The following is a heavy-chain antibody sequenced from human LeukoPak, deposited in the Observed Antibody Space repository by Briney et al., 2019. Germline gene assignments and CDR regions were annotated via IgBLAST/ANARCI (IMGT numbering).Heavy chain of an antibody. D-gene: IGHD5-12*01. V-gene: IGHV1-58*02. CDR2: IVVGSGNT. J-gene: IGHJ4*02. CDR3: AARVGYSGYESSYYFDY. Sequence: EASVKVSCKASGFTFTSSAMQWVRQARGQRLEWIGWIVVGSGNTNYAQKFQERVTITRDMSTSTAYMELSSLRSEDTAVYYCAARVGYSGYESSYYFDYWGQGTLVTVSS. CDR1: GFTFTSSA.